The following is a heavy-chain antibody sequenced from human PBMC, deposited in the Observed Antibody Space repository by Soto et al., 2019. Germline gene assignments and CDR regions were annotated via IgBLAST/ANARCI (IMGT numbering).Heavy chain of an antibody. CDR2: IYYSGST. D-gene: IGHD6-19*01. V-gene: IGHV4-39*01. J-gene: IGHJ6*02. CDR3: ARRVAVAYYYGMDV. CDR1: GGSISSSSYY. Sequence: KPSETLSLTCTVSGGSISSSSYYWGWIRQPPGKGLEWIGSIYYSGSTYYNPSLKSRVTISVDTSKNQFSLKLSSVTAADTAVYYCARRVAVAYYYGMDVWGQGTTVTVSS.